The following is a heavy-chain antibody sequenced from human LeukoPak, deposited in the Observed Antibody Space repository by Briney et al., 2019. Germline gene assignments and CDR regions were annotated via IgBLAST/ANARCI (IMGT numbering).Heavy chain of an antibody. Sequence: SETLSLTCAVYGGSFSGYYWSRIRQPPGKGLEWIGEINHSGSTNYNPSLKSRVTISVDTSKNQFSLKLSSVTAADTAVYYCARGAGYDFWSGYGYYMDVWGKGTTVTVSS. D-gene: IGHD3-3*01. CDR1: GGSFSGYY. V-gene: IGHV4-34*01. CDR2: INHSGST. J-gene: IGHJ6*03. CDR3: ARGAGYDFWSGYGYYMDV.